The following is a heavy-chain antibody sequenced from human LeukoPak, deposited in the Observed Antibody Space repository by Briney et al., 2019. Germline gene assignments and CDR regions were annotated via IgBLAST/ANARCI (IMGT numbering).Heavy chain of an antibody. D-gene: IGHD6-13*01. J-gene: IGHJ4*02. Sequence: SETLSLTCTVSGGSISSYYWSWLRQPPGKGLEWIGYIYYSGSTNYNPSLKSRVTISVDTSKNQFSLKLSSVPAADTAVYYCARLGEQLVLDYWGQGTLVTVSS. V-gene: IGHV4-59*01. CDR2: IYYSGST. CDR3: ARLGEQLVLDY. CDR1: GGSISSYY.